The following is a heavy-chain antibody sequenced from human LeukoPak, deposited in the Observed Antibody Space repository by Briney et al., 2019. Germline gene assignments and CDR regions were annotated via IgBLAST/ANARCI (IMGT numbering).Heavy chain of an antibody. CDR3: ARDAGWSGSDAFDI. J-gene: IGHJ3*02. D-gene: IGHD3-3*01. V-gene: IGHV4-61*02. CDR2: IYTSGST. Sequence: SETLSLTCTVSGGSISSGSYYWSWIRQPAGKGLEWIGRIYTSGSTNYNPSLKSRVTISVDTSKNQFSLKLSSVTAADTAVYYCARDAGWSGSDAFDIWGQGIMVTVSS. CDR1: GGSISSGSYY.